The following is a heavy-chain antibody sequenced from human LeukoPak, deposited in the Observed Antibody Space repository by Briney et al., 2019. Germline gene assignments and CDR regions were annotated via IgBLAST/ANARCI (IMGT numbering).Heavy chain of an antibody. D-gene: IGHD5-18*01. CDR2: IYTSGST. CDR1: GGSISGYY. V-gene: IGHV4-4*07. CDR3: ARDSPITIPPQNDPAALTYSSLDY. J-gene: IGHJ4*02. Sequence: PSETLSLSCTVSGGSISGYYWSWIRQPAGRGLEWIGRIYTSGSTNYNPSLKSRVTMSVDTSKNQFSLKLSSVTAADTAVYYCARDSPITIPPQNDPAALTYSSLDYWGQGTLVTVSS.